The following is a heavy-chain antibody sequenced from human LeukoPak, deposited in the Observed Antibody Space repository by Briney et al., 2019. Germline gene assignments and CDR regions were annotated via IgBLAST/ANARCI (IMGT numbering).Heavy chain of an antibody. CDR1: GYTFTSYA. V-gene: IGHV1-3*01. CDR3: ARNGLAQWELLSY. Sequence: GASVKVSCNASGYTFTSYAMHWVRQAPGQRLEWMGWINAGNGNTKYSQKFQGRVTITRDTSASTAYMELSSLRSEDTAVYYCARNGLAQWELLSYWGQGTLVTVSS. J-gene: IGHJ4*02. CDR2: INAGNGNT. D-gene: IGHD1-26*01.